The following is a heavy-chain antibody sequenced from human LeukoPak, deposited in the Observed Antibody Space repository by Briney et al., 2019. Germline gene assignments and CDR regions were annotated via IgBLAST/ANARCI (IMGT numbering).Heavy chain of an antibody. J-gene: IGHJ4*02. CDR3: ARPYTAMAEYYFDY. CDR1: GCSFTSYW. V-gene: IGHV5-51*01. CDR2: IYPGDSDT. D-gene: IGHD5-18*01. Sequence: GASLQISCKGAGCSFTSYWIGWVRQLPGKGLEWMGMIYPGDSDTRYSPSFQGQVTISADKSISTAYLQWSSLKASDTAMYYCARPYTAMAEYYFDYSGQGTLVTVSS.